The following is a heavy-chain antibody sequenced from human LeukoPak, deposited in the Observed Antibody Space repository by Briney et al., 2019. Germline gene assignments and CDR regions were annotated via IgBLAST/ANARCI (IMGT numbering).Heavy chain of an antibody. J-gene: IGHJ4*02. D-gene: IGHD3-22*01. V-gene: IGHV1-2*02. CDR2: INPNSGGT. CDR1: GYTFTRYY. CDR3: ARDLDSSGYFDY. Sequence: GASVKVSCKASGYTFTRYYMHWVRQAPGQGLEWMGWINPNSGGTNYAQKFQGRVTMTRDTSISTAYMELSRLRSDDTAVYYCARDLDSSGYFDYWGQGTLVTVSS.